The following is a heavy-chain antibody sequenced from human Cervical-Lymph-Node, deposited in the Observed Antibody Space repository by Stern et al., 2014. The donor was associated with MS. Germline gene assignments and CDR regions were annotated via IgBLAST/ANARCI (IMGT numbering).Heavy chain of an antibody. D-gene: IGHD6-19*01. CDR2: ISGHNGNT. Sequence: QMQLVQSGAEVKKPGASVKVSCKASGYSFTSNGISWVRQAPGQGLEWMGWISGHNGNTNEAQKFQGRVTMTTDTSTSTAYMELRSLRSDDTAVYYCTRDPNVQWLVLVGYYYGLDVWGQGTTVTVSS. CDR1: GYSFTSNG. J-gene: IGHJ6*02. V-gene: IGHV1-18*01. CDR3: TRDPNVQWLVLVGYYYGLDV.